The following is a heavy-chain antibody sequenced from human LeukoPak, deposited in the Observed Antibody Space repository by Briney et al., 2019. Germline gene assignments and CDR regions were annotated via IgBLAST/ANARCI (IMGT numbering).Heavy chain of an antibody. CDR2: IIPIFGTA. V-gene: IGHV1-69*13. Sequence: SVKVSCKASGGTFSSYAISWVRQAPGQGLEWMGGIIPIFGTANYAQKFQGRVTITSDESTSTAYMELSSLRSEDTAVYYCARELYKGSGRYFSVHYWGQGPLVTLSS. J-gene: IGHJ4*02. D-gene: IGHD1-26*01. CDR1: GGTFSSYA. CDR3: ARELYKGSGRYFSVHY.